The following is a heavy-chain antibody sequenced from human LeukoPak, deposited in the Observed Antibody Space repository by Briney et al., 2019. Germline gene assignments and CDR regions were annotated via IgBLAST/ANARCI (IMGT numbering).Heavy chain of an antibody. Sequence: GGSLRLSCAAFRFSFSSYEMNWVGQAPGKGLEWVSHSNRRGSTTYYADSVRGRFTISRDNAKNSLYLQMNSLRAEDTAVYYCAREGHTTGWPPFDFWGQGTLVTVSS. CDR1: RFSFSSYE. J-gene: IGHJ4*02. V-gene: IGHV3-48*03. CDR3: AREGHTTGWPPFDF. CDR2: SNRRGSTT. D-gene: IGHD2/OR15-2a*01.